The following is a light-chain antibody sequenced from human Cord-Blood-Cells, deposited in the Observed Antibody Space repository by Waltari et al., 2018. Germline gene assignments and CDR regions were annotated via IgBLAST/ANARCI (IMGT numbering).Light chain of an antibody. CDR3: QQRSNWPQGLT. CDR2: DAS. V-gene: IGKV3-11*01. Sequence: EIVLTQSPATLSLSPGERATLSCRASQSVSSYLAWYQQKPGQAPRLLIYDASNRATGIPPRFSGSGSGTDFTLTISSLEPEDFAVYYCQQRSNWPQGLTFGPGTKVDIK. J-gene: IGKJ3*01. CDR1: QSVSSY.